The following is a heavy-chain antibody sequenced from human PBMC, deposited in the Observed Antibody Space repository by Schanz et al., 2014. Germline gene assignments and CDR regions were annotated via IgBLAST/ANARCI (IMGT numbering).Heavy chain of an antibody. D-gene: IGHD3-3*02. CDR3: ARENKDYDSILNKFFHYGLDL. CDR2: ISPNSGDT. Sequence: QVLLVQSGAEVKQPGASVKVSCKASGGTFRSYTVSWVRQAPGQGLEWMGRISPNSGDTHSAQKFQGRVTMTWDRSISTANMELSRLRSDDTAVYYCARENKDYDSILNKFFHYGLDLWGQGTTVTVSS. J-gene: IGHJ6*02. CDR1: GGTFRSYT. V-gene: IGHV1-2*06.